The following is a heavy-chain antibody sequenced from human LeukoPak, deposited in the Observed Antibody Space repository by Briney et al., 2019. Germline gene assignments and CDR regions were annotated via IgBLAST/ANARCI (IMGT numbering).Heavy chain of an antibody. V-gene: IGHV4-59*08. CDR3: ARHSSAAGMINGMDV. CDR1: GGSFSGYY. D-gene: IGHD6-13*01. J-gene: IGHJ6*02. Sequence: PSETPSLTCAVYGGSFSGYYWSWIRQPPGKGLEWIGYIYYSGSTNYNPSLKSRVTISVDTSKNQFSLKLSSVTAADTAVYYCARHSSAAGMINGMDVWGQGTTVTVSS. CDR2: IYYSGST.